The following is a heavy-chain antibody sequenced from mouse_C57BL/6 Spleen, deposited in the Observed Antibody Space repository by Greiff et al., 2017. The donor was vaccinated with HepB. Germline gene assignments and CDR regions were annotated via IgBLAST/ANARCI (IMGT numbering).Heavy chain of an antibody. CDR1: GYTFTSYW. Sequence: VQLQQPGAELVKPGASVKVSCKASGYTFTSYWMHWVKQRPGQGLEWIGRIHPSDSDTNYNQKFKGKATLTVDKSSSTAYMQLSSLTSEDSAVYYCASIYYYGSSPWFAYWGQGTLVTVSA. D-gene: IGHD1-1*01. CDR3: ASIYYYGSSPWFAY. J-gene: IGHJ3*01. CDR2: IHPSDSDT. V-gene: IGHV1-74*01.